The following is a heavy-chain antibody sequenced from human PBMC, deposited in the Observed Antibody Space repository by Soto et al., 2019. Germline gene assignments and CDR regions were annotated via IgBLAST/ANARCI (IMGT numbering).Heavy chain of an antibody. CDR2: ISAYNGNT. CDR1: GYTFTSYG. J-gene: IGHJ4*02. D-gene: IGHD3-3*01. Sequence: RASVKVSCKASGYTFTSYGISWVRQAPGQGLEWMGWISAYNGNTNYAQKLQGRVTMTTDTSTSTAYMELRSLRSDDTAVYYCARSPYYDFWSGYMYYFDYWGQGTLVTVSS. V-gene: IGHV1-18*04. CDR3: ARSPYYDFWSGYMYYFDY.